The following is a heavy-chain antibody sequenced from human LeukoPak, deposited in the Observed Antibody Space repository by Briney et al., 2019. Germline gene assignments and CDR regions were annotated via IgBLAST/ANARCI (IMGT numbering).Heavy chain of an antibody. Sequence: GGALRLSCEASGFTFTKYWMSWVRQPPGKGLELVANIKEDGSETYYVDSVKGRFIISRDSAKNSLYLQMTSLRAEDTGLYYCARAAGGYFDYWGQGIMVTVSS. CDR3: ARAAGGYFDY. CDR2: IKEDGSET. V-gene: IGHV3-7*01. CDR1: GFTFTKYW. J-gene: IGHJ4*02. D-gene: IGHD2-8*02.